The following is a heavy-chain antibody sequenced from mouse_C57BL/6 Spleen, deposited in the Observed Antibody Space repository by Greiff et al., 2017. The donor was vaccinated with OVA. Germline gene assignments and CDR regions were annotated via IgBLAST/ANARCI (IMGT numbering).Heavy chain of an antibody. D-gene: IGHD4-1*01. V-gene: IGHV5-6*02. CDR1: GFTFSSYG. CDR2: ISSGGSYT. J-gene: IGHJ1*03. Sequence: EVMLVESGGDLVKPGGSLKLSCAASGFTFSSYGMSWVRQTPDKRLEWVATISSGGSYTYYPDSVKGRFTISRDNAKNTLYLQMSSLKSEDTAMYYCARELDWYFDVWGTGTTVTVSS. CDR3: ARELDWYFDV.